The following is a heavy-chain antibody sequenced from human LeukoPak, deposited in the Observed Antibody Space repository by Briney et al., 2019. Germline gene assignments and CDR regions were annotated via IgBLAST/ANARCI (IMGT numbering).Heavy chain of an antibody. CDR2: IYYSGST. V-gene: IGHV4-59*01. J-gene: IGHJ4*02. Sequence: SETLSLTCTVSGGSISSYYWSWLRQPPGKGLEWVGYIYYSGSTNYNPSLKSRVTISVDTSKNQFSLKLSSVTAADTAVYYCARGRDGYNFLNRGEYYYFDYWGQGTLVTVSS. CDR3: ARGRDGYNFLNRGEYYYFDY. D-gene: IGHD5-24*01. CDR1: GGSISSYY.